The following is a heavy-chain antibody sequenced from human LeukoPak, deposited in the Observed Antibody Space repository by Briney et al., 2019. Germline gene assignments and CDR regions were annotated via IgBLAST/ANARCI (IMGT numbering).Heavy chain of an antibody. CDR3: ARISVAGNSYDY. J-gene: IGHJ4*02. Sequence: SETLSLTCTVSGGSISNYYWSWIRQPAGKGLEWIGRIYSSGSTNYNPSLKSRVTMSLDTSKNQFSLTVSSVTAADTAVYYCARISVAGNSYDYWGQGTLVTVSS. CDR1: GGSISNYY. V-gene: IGHV4-4*07. D-gene: IGHD6-13*01. CDR2: IYSSGST.